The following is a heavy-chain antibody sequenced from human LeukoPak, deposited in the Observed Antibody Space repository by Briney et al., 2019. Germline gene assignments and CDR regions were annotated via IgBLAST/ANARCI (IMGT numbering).Heavy chain of an antibody. Sequence: GGSLRLSCAASGFTFSDYYMSWIRQAPGKGVEWVSALSGSGGSTYYADSVKGRFTISRDKSKNTLYLQTNSLRAEDTAVYYCAKDRSSSSWYEFDPWGQGTLVTVSS. CDR3: AKDRSSSSWYEFDP. D-gene: IGHD6-13*01. CDR2: LSGSGGST. J-gene: IGHJ5*02. CDR1: GFTFSDYY. V-gene: IGHV3-23*01.